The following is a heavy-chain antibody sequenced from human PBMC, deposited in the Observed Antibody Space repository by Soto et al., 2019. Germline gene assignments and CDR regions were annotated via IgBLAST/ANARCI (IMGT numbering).Heavy chain of an antibody. J-gene: IGHJ5*02. CDR2: ISSSSATI. Sequence: ASGGDLVQPGGSLRLSCVASGFKFSMFGMNWVRQAPGKGLEWIAYISSSSATIMYGGSVEGRFTVSRDNAENSLFLQMKSLRDEDTAVYYCARDKGGTVAGFNWFDPWGHGTLVTVST. CDR1: GFKFSMFG. D-gene: IGHD6-19*01. CDR3: ARDKGGTVAGFNWFDP. V-gene: IGHV3-48*02.